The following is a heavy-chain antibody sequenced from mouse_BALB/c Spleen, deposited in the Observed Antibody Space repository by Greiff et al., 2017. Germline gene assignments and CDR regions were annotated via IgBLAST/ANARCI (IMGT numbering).Heavy chain of an antibody. CDR1: GFAFSSYD. Sequence: EVQGVESGGGLVKPGGSLKLSCAASGFAFSSYDMSWVRQTPEKRLEWVAYISSGGGSTYYPDTVKGRFTISRDNAKNTLYLQMSSLKSEDTAMYYCARRYYYGSSYVGYFDVWGAGTTVTVSS. J-gene: IGHJ1*01. D-gene: IGHD1-1*01. CDR2: ISSGGGST. V-gene: IGHV5-12-1*01. CDR3: ARRYYYGSSYVGYFDV.